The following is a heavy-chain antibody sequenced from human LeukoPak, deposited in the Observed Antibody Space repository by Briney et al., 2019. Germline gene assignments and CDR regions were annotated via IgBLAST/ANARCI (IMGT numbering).Heavy chain of an antibody. CDR1: GFTFSSYW. CDR3: ARDSGKYYISWYFDL. Sequence: GGSLRLSCAASGFTFSSYWMHWVRQAPGKGLEWVSFISSSGDTIYYADSVKGRFTVSRDNAKNSLYLQVNSLRAEDTAVYYCARDSGKYYISWYFDLWGRGTLVTVSS. V-gene: IGHV3-48*04. D-gene: IGHD1-26*01. CDR2: ISSSGDTI. J-gene: IGHJ2*01.